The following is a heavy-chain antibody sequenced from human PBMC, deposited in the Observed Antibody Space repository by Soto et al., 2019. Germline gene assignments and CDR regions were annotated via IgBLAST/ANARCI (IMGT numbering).Heavy chain of an antibody. CDR3: AKWEQVACTEAMGQYSYYGMDV. CDR2: ISGSGGRT. CDR1: GFTFSSYA. J-gene: IGHJ6*02. D-gene: IGHD6-19*01. V-gene: IGHV3-23*01. Sequence: GGSLGLSCAASGFTFSSYAMSWVRQAPGKGLEWVSAISGSGGRTYYADSVKGRFTISRDNSKNTLYLQMNSLRAEDTAVYYCAKWEQVACTEAMGQYSYYGMDVWGQGPTVSVFS.